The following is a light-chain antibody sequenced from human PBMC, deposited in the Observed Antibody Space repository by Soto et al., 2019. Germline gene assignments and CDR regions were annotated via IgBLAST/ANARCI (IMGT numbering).Light chain of an antibody. CDR3: SSFTSSITYV. J-gene: IGLJ1*01. Sequence: QSVLTQPPSASGSPGQSVAISCTGTSSDVGGYNYVSWYQQHPGKAPKLLIYEVSYRPSGVSNRFSGSKSGNTASLTISGLQSEDEADYHCSSFTSSITYVFGTGTKVHVL. CDR2: EVS. CDR1: SSDVGGYNY. V-gene: IGLV2-14*01.